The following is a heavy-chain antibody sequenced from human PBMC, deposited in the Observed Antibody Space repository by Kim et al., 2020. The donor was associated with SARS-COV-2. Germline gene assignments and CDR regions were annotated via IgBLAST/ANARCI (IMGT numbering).Heavy chain of an antibody. V-gene: IGHV3-21*04. D-gene: IGHD2-8*01. CDR2: ISGRSSYI. Sequence: GGSLRLSCAASGFTFSSYSMNWVRQAPGKGLEWVSSISGRSSYIYSVDSVKGRFTISRDNAKNLLYLQMDSLRAEDTAVYYCAREVSSACDYWGQGTLVTVSS. CDR3: AREVSSACDY. J-gene: IGHJ4*02. CDR1: GFTFSSYS.